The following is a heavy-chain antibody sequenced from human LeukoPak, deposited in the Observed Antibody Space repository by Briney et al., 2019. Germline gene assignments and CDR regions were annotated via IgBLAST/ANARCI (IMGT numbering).Heavy chain of an antibody. Sequence: SETLSLTCTVSGGSISSYYWTWLRQPPGKGVEGIGYIYYSGSTNYNPSLKSRVTTSVDTSKNQVSLKLSSVTAADTAVYYCARDWGGYYDSSGYYYPNAFDIWGQGTMVTVSS. D-gene: IGHD3-22*01. CDR3: ARDWGGYYDSSGYYYPNAFDI. CDR1: GGSISSYY. J-gene: IGHJ3*02. V-gene: IGHV4-59*01. CDR2: IYYSGST.